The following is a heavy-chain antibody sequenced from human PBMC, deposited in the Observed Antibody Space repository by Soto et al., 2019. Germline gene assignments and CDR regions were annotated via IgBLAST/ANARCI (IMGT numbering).Heavy chain of an antibody. CDR3: ATNSSSKGYFDF. J-gene: IGHJ4*02. D-gene: IGHD6-6*01. Sequence: QVPLVQSGAEVKKPGASVKVSCKASGYTFTSYGISWVRQAPGQGLEWMGWISGYNDDTNYAQRLQGRVTMTTDTSTSTAYMELRSLRYDDTAVYYCATNSSSKGYFDFWGQGTLVTVSP. V-gene: IGHV1-18*01. CDR2: ISGYNDDT. CDR1: GYTFTSYG.